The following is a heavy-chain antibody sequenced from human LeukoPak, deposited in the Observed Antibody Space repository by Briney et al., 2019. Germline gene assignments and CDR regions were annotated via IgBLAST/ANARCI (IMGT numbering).Heavy chain of an antibody. V-gene: IGHV3-49*04. CDR2: IRSKAYGGTT. CDR3: VVVPAATDY. D-gene: IGHD2-2*01. CDR1: GFTFGDYA. Sequence: PGRSLRLSCTASGFTFGDYAMSWVRQAPGKGLEWVGFIRSKAYGGTTEYAASVKGRFTISGDDSKSIAYLQMNSLKTEDTAVYYCVVVPAATDYWGQGTLVTVSS. J-gene: IGHJ4*02.